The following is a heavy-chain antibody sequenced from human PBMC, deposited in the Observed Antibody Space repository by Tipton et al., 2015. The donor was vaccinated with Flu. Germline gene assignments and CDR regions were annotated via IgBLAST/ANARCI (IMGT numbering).Heavy chain of an antibody. J-gene: IGHJ5*02. CDR3: ARGWFDA. CDR1: GFNFNTDE. CDR2: IDNSGSAI. Sequence: VQSGGSLRLSCVASGFNFNTDEMNWVRQAPGKGLEWLSYIDNSGSAIWYADSAKGRFTISRDNAKNSLYLQMNSLRVEDTALYYCARGWFDAWGQGTLVTVSS. V-gene: IGHV3-48*03.